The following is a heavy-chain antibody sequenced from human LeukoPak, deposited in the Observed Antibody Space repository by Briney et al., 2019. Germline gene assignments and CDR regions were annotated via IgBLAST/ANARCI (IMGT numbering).Heavy chain of an antibody. V-gene: IGHV4-38-2*01. CDR1: GYSISSDYS. Sequence: PSETLSLTCAVSGYSISSDYSWGWIRQSPGKGLEWIGSFYHSGSTHYNPSLKSRVTISVDTSKNQLSLKLRSVTAADTAVYYCARHGTIFGLVRYWFDPWGQGTLVTVSS. CDR3: ARHGTIFGLVRYWFDP. CDR2: FYHSGST. J-gene: IGHJ5*02. D-gene: IGHD3-3*01.